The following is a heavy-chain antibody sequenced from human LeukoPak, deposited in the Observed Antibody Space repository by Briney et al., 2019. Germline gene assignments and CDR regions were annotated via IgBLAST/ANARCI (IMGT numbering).Heavy chain of an antibody. Sequence: GGSLRLSCAASGFTFDVYAMDGGRQVPGKGLEWVSLISGDGGSTYYADSVKGRFTISRDNSKNSLYLQMNSLRTEDTALYYCAKDIYSRRGSYFEHWGQGTLVTVSS. CDR1: GFTFDVYA. CDR2: ISGDGGST. D-gene: IGHD2-15*01. CDR3: AKDIYSRRGSYFEH. J-gene: IGHJ1*01. V-gene: IGHV3-43*02.